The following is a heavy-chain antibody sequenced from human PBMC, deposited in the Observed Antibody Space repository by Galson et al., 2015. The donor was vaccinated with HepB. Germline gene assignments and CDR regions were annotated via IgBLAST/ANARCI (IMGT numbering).Heavy chain of an antibody. V-gene: IGHV3-23*01. CDR1: GFTFNTYA. J-gene: IGHJ1*01. Sequence: SLRLSCAASGFTFNTYALSWVRQASGKGLEWVSSISDNGGNTYYADSVRGRFTISRDNSKNTLYLQMSSLGAGDTAVYHCAKGLSSSWPEYFQHWGQGTLVTVFS. CDR2: ISDNGGNT. CDR3: AKGLSSSWPEYFQH. D-gene: IGHD2-2*01.